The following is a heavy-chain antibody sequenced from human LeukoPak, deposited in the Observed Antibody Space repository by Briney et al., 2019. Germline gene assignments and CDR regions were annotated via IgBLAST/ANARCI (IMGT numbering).Heavy chain of an antibody. V-gene: IGHV4-34*01. D-gene: IGHD6-13*01. CDR3: ASPATGNKDGFDY. CDR2: INHLGST. Sequence: SETLSLTCGVYGGSSSGHYWTWIRQPPGKGLEWIGEINHLGSTDYNPSLKSRVTISVDTSKNHFSLKLRSVTAADTAVYYCASPATGNKDGFDYWGRGTLVTVSA. CDR1: GGSSSGHY. J-gene: IGHJ4*02.